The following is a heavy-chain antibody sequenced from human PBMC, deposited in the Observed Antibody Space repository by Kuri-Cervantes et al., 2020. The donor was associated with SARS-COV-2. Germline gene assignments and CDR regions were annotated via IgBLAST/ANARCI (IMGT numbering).Heavy chain of an antibody. D-gene: IGHD3-3*01. CDR3: ARGYFSNAEWFSDFDY. CDR2: INHSGST. J-gene: IGHJ4*02. CDR1: GGSFSGYY. V-gene: IGHV4-34*01. Sequence: PEGSLRLSCAVYGGSFSGYYWSWIRQPPGKGLEWIGEINHSGSTNYNPSLKSRVTISVDTSKNQFSLKLSSVTAADTAVYYCARGYFSNAEWFSDFDYWGQGTLVTVSS.